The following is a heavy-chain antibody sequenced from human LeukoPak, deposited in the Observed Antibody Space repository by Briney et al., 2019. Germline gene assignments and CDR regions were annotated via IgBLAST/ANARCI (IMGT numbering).Heavy chain of an antibody. D-gene: IGHD6-13*01. V-gene: IGHV3-23*01. CDR1: GGTFTSYA. Sequence: ASGGTFTSYAMSWVRQAPGKGLEWVSAIIGSGGSTYYADSVKGRFTISRDNSKNTLYLQMNSLRAEDAAVYYCAKGGIAAADPFDYWGQGTLVTVSS. CDR3: AKGGIAAADPFDY. J-gene: IGHJ4*02. CDR2: IIGSGGST.